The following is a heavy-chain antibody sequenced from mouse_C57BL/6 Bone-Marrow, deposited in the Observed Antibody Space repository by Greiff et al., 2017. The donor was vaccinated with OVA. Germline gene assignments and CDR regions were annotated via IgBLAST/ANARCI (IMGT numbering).Heavy chain of an antibody. CDR3: ARGAGAKDY. Sequence: EVQLVESGPGLVKPSQSLSLTCSVTGYSITSGYYWNWIRQFPGNKLEWMGYISYDGSNNYNPSLKNRISITRDTSKNQFFLKLNSVTTEDTATYYCARGAGAKDYWGQGTTLTVSS. V-gene: IGHV3-6*01. CDR2: ISYDGSN. J-gene: IGHJ2*01. CDR1: GYSITSGYY.